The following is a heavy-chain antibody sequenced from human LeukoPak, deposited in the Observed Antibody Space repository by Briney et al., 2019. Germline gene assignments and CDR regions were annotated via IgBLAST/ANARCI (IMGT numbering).Heavy chain of an antibody. Sequence: GGSLRLSCAASGFSFSSYAMSWVRQAPGKGLEWVSAFSASGGSTYYADSVKGRFTISRDNSKNTLYLQMNSLRSEDTAIYYCASDPPYTSSSAWWGQGTLVTVSS. CDR3: ASDPPYTSSSAW. V-gene: IGHV3-23*01. D-gene: IGHD2-2*01. J-gene: IGHJ4*02. CDR2: FSASGGST. CDR1: GFSFSSYA.